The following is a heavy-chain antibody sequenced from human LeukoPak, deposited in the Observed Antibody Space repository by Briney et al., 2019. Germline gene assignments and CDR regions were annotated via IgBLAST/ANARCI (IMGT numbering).Heavy chain of an antibody. CDR2: MNPNSGNT. CDR1: GYTFTSYD. J-gene: IGHJ4*02. Sequence: ASVKVSCKASGYTFTSYDINWVRQATGQGLEWMGWMNPNSGNTGYAQNFQGRVTMTRNTSMSTAYMELSSLRSEDTAVYYCARGARSSSGKEYTDYWGQGTLVTVSS. V-gene: IGHV1-8*01. CDR3: ARGARSSSGKEYTDY. D-gene: IGHD3-10*01.